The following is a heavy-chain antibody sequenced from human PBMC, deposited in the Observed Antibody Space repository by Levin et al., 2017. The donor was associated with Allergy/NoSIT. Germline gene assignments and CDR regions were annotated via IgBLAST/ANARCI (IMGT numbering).Heavy chain of an antibody. V-gene: IGHV2-70*11. J-gene: IGHJ4*02. D-gene: IGHD2-15*01. CDR3: ARSGGSCYHLLHDY. CDR2: IDWDDDK. CDR1: GFSLSTSGMC. Sequence: VSGPTLVKPTQTLTLTCTFSGFSLSTSGMCVSWIRQPPGKALEWLARIDWDDDKYYSTSLKTRLTISKDTSKNQVVLTMTNMDPVDTATYYCARSGGSCYHLLHDYWGQGTLVTVSS.